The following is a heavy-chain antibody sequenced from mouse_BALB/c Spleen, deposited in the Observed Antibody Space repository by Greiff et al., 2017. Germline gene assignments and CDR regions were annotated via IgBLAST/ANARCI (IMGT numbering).Heavy chain of an antibody. J-gene: IGHJ2*01. D-gene: IGHD2-10*02. CDR2: ISYSGST. CDR1: GYSITSDYA. CDR3: ARREYGNLPFDY. V-gene: IGHV3-2*02. Sequence: EVQRVESGPGLVKPSQSLSLTCTVTGYSITSDYAWNWIRQFPGNKLEWMGYISYSGSTSYNPSLKSRISITRDTSKNQFFLQLNSVTTEDTATYYCARREYGNLPFDYWGQGTTLTVSS.